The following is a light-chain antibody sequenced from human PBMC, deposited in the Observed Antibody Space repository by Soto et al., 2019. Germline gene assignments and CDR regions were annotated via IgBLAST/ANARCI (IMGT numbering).Light chain of an antibody. CDR2: GAS. J-gene: IGKJ1*01. Sequence: EVVMTQSPGTLSVSPGERASLSCRASQSVSGNLAWYQQTPGQAPRLLIHGASTRATGIPDRFSGSGSGTEFTLTISSLQPDDFATYYCQHYNSYSEAFGQGTKVDI. CDR1: QSVSGN. V-gene: IGKV3-15*01. CDR3: QHYNSYSEA.